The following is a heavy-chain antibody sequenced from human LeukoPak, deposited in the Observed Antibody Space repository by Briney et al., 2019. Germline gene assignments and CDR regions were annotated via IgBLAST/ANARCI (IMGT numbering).Heavy chain of an antibody. CDR2: IHPSTGNP. D-gene: IGHD3-16*02. CDR1: GGTFSSYA. Sequence: ASVKVSCKASGGTFSSYAISRVRQAPGQGLEFMGWIHPSTGNPAYAQGFSGRFVFSLDTSVTTTYLQISDLKAEDTAVYFCARALDSLGGLSLPDYWGQGTLVTVSS. CDR3: ARALDSLGGLSLPDY. V-gene: IGHV7-4-1*02. J-gene: IGHJ4*02.